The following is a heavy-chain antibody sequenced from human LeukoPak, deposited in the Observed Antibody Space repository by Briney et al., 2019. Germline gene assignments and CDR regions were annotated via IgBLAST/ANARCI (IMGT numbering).Heavy chain of an antibody. CDR1: GYSFTSYW. D-gene: IGHD5-18*01. CDR3: ARRKDSYGYPTFDY. Sequence: GESLKISCQGSGYSFTSYWIGWVRQMPGKGLEWTGIIYPGDSDTRYSPSFQGQVTISADKSISTAYLQWSSLKASDTAMYYCARRKDSYGYPTFDYWGQGTLVTVPS. J-gene: IGHJ4*02. V-gene: IGHV5-51*01. CDR2: IYPGDSDT.